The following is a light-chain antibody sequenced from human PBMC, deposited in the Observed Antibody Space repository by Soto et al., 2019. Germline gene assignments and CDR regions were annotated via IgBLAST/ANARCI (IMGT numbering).Light chain of an antibody. CDR3: ISYTDRQSYL. CDR2: AVS. Sequence: QSALTHPASLSGSPGQSITISCSGTSSDIGSYDHVAWYQQFPGKSPKLIIYAVSDRPSGVSDRFSGSKSGISASLTISGLQTEDEADYYCISYTDRQSYLFGTGTKVTGL. CDR1: SSDIGSYDH. V-gene: IGLV2-14*03. J-gene: IGLJ1*01.